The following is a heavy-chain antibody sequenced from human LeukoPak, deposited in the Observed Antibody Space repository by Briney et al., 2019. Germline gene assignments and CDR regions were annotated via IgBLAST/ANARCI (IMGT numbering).Heavy chain of an antibody. J-gene: IGHJ6*03. CDR2: MNPNSGNT. V-gene: IGHV1-8*01. CDR1: GYTFTSYD. Sequence: ASVKVSCKASGYTFTSYDINWVRQTTGQGREWMGWMNPNSGNTGYAQKFQGRVTMTRNTSISTAYMELSSLRSEDTAVYYCARGGLRWLQLRRYYYYMDVWGKGTTVTVSS. CDR3: ARGGLRWLQLRRYYYYMDV. D-gene: IGHD5-24*01.